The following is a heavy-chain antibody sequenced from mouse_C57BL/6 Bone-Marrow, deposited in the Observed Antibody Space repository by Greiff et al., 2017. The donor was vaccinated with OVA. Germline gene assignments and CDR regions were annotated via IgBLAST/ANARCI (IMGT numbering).Heavy chain of an antibody. CDR2: IDPSDSET. CDR3: ARSDYYGSSLFAY. J-gene: IGHJ3*01. CDR1: GYTFTSYW. V-gene: IGHV1-52*01. Sequence: QVQLQQPGAELVRPGSSVKLSCKASGYTFTSYWMHWVKQRPIQGLEWIGNIDPSDSETHYNQKFKDKATLTVDKSSSTAYMRLSSLTSEDSAVYYCARSDYYGSSLFAYWGQGTLVTVSA. D-gene: IGHD1-1*01.